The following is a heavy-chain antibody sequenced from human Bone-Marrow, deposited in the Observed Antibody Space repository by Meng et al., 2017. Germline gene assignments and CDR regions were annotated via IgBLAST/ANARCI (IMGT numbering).Heavy chain of an antibody. CDR1: GYTLSSDG. J-gene: IGHJ4*02. CDR2: INTYNGKT. V-gene: IGHV1-18*01. CDR3: ATRGNPYLNC. Sequence: GQLVQSGAGGKRPGSSVKVSGEASGYTLSSDGFSWVRQAPGQGLEWLGWINTYNGKTDYAQKFQGRITMTTDTFTSTAYMELRSLRSDDTAVYYCATRGNPYLNCWGQGTLVTVSS.